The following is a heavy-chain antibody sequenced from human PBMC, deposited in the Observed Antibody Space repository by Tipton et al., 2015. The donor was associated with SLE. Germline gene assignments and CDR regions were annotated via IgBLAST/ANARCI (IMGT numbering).Heavy chain of an antibody. V-gene: IGHV4-59*01. CDR3: ARGGRGYGDYEFDY. D-gene: IGHD4-17*01. Sequence: LRLSCTVSGGPISSYYWSWIRQPSGKGLEWIGYIYYSGSTNYNPSLKSRVTISVDTSKNQFSLKLSSVTAADTAVYYCARGGRGYGDYEFDYWGQGTLVTVSS. CDR1: GGPISSYY. CDR2: IYYSGST. J-gene: IGHJ4*02.